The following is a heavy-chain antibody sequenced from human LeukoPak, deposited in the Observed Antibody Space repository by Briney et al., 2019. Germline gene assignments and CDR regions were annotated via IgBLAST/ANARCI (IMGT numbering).Heavy chain of an antibody. D-gene: IGHD6-19*01. CDR3: ARDAAVAGTPLYYYYYGMDV. CDR1: GGSISSYY. J-gene: IGHJ6*02. Sequence: SETLSLTCTVSGGSISSYYWSWIRQPPGKGLEWIGYVDYSGSTNYNPSLKSRVTISVDASKNQFSLKLSSVTAADTAVYYCARDAAVAGTPLYYYYYGMDVWGQGTTVTVSS. CDR2: VDYSGST. V-gene: IGHV4-59*01.